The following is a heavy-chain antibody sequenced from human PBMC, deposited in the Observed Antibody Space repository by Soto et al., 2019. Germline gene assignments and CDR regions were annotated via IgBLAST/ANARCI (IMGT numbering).Heavy chain of an antibody. J-gene: IGHJ4*02. CDR3: ARDKDWAFDY. D-gene: IGHD3-9*01. V-gene: IGHV3-48*04. CDR1: GFTCSSYS. Sequence: EVQLVESGGGLVQPGGSLRLSCVASGFTCSSYSMVWVRQAPGKGLELIAYIFASSTTIHYADSVKGRFTVSRDNTENSLFLLMNSLRAEATAIYYCARDKDWAFDYWGRGTQVIVSS. CDR2: IFASSTTI.